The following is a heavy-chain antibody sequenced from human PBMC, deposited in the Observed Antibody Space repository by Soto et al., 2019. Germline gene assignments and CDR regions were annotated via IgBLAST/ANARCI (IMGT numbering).Heavy chain of an antibody. D-gene: IGHD3-10*01. V-gene: IGHV1-69*12. Sequence: QVQLVQSGAEVKKPGSSVKVSCKASGGTFSSYAISWVRQAPGQGLEWMGGIIPIFGTADYAQKFQGRVTMTADESTSTAYMELSSLRTEDKAVDYCALLYGSWSSYYYYGMDVWGQGTTVTVSS. CDR3: ALLYGSWSSYYYYGMDV. CDR1: GGTFSSYA. CDR2: IIPIFGTA. J-gene: IGHJ6*02.